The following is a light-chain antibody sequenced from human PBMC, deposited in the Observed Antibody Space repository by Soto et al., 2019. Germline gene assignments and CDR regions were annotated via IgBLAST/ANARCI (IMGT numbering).Light chain of an antibody. J-gene: IGKJ2*01. Sequence: EIVMTQSPVTLSVSPGERATLSCRASQSVSSKLAWYQQKPGQAPRLLIYGASTRATGIAARFSGSGSGTEFTLSISSLQSEDFAVYYCQQYNNWPQTFGQGTKLEIK. CDR2: GAS. V-gene: IGKV3-15*01. CDR1: QSVSSK. CDR3: QQYNNWPQT.